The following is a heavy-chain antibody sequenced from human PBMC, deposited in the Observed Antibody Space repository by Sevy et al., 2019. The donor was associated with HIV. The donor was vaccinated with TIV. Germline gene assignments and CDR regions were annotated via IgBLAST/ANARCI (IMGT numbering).Heavy chain of an antibody. CDR2: IFDSGIS. CDR3: XXXXGGNSAFDI. J-gene: IGHJ3*02. V-gene: IGHV4-31*06. CDR1: GGSISSGNYY. Sequence: SETLSLTCTVSGGSISSGNYYWTWIRQHPEKGLEWIGYIFDSGISYYHPSLKTRVSISGDTSKNQVSLRLTSVTAAXXXXXXXXXXXGGNSAFDIWGQGTMVTV. D-gene: IGHD2-21*02.